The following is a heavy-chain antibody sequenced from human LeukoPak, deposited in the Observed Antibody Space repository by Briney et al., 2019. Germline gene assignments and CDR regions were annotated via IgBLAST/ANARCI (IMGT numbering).Heavy chain of an antibody. CDR1: GFTFSSYA. Sequence: AGGSLRLSCAASGFTFSSYAMSWVRQAPGKGLEWVSAISGSGGSTYYADSVKGRFTISRDNSKNTLYLQTNSLRAEDTAVYYCAKAQDLGYCSGGSCYLFYGMDVWGQGTTVTVSS. J-gene: IGHJ6*02. CDR3: AKAQDLGYCSGGSCYLFYGMDV. D-gene: IGHD2-15*01. CDR2: ISGSGGST. V-gene: IGHV3-23*01.